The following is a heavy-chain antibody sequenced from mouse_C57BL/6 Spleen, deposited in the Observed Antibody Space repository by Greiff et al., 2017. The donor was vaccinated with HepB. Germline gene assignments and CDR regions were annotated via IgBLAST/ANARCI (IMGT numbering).Heavy chain of an antibody. D-gene: IGHD2-5*01. CDR1: GFNIKDYY. Sequence: VQLQQSGAELVRPGASVKLSCTASGFNIKDYYMHWVKQRPEQGLEWIGRIDPEDGDTEYAPKFQGKATMTADTSSNTAYLQLSSLTSEDTAVYYCTTTYYYINYDYAMDYWGQGTSVTVSS. CDR3: TTTYYYINYDYAMDY. V-gene: IGHV14-1*01. CDR2: IDPEDGDT. J-gene: IGHJ4*01.